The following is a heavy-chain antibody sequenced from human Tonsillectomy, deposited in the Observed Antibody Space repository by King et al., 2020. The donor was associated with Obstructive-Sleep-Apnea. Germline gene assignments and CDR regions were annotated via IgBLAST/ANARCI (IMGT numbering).Heavy chain of an antibody. J-gene: IGHJ4*02. V-gene: IGHV3-9*01. CDR3: AKDILLVHGSGSYFDY. CDR1: GFTFDDNA. Sequence: VQLVESGGGLVQPGRSLRLSCAASGFTFDDNAMHWVRQAPGKGLEWVSGISWNSGSIGYADSVKGRFTISRDNAKNSLYLQMNSLRTEDTALYYCAKDILLVHGSGSYFDYWVQGILVTVSS. CDR2: ISWNSGSI. D-gene: IGHD3-10*01.